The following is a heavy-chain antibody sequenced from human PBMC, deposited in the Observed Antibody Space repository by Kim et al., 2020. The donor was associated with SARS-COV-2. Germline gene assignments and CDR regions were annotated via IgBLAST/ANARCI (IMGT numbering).Heavy chain of an antibody. D-gene: IGHD3-22*01. CDR2: IRSKAYGGTT. Sequence: GGSLRLSCTASGFTFGDYAMSWFRQAPGKGLEWVGFIRSKAYGGTTEYAASVKGRFTISRDDSKSIAYLQMNSLKTEDTAVYYCTRSGRYYYDSSGYYRNYFDYWGQGTLVTVSS. CDR3: TRSGRYYYDSSGYYRNYFDY. CDR1: GFTFGDYA. V-gene: IGHV3-49*03. J-gene: IGHJ4*02.